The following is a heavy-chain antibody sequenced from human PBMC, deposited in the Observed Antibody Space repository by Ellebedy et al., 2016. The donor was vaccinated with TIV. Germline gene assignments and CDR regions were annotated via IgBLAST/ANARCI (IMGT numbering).Heavy chain of an antibody. V-gene: IGHV3-7*04. CDR3: VRAIGGSGAY. CDR1: GFTFSNHW. Sequence: GESLKISCAASGFTFSNHWMSWVRQAPGKGLEWVANVNQDGRQKYYVDSVRGRFTISRDNAKNSVDLQMSSLRVEDTAVYYCVRAIGGSGAYWGQGTLLTVSS. J-gene: IGHJ4*02. D-gene: IGHD3-10*01. CDR2: VNQDGRQK.